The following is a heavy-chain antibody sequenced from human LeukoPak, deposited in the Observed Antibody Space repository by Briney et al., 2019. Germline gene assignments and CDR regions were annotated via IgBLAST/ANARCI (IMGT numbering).Heavy chain of an antibody. J-gene: IGHJ3*02. D-gene: IGHD5-18*01. V-gene: IGHV3-53*01. CDR3: ARTSELWPHDAFDI. CDR2: IYSGGST. Sequence: PGGSLRLSCGASGFTVSSNYMSWVRQAPGKGLEWVSVIYSGGSTYYADSVKGRFTISRDNSKNTLYLQMNSLRAEDTAVYYCARTSELWPHDAFDIWGQGTMVTVS. CDR1: GFTVSSNY.